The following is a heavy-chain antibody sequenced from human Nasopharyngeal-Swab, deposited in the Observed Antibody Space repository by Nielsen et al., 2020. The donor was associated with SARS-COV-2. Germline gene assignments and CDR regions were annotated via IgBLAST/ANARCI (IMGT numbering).Heavy chain of an antibody. CDR2: ISSSSSYI. V-gene: IGHV3-21*01. CDR3: ARDTIAVAENWFDP. J-gene: IGHJ5*02. CDR1: GFTFSSYS. Sequence: GESLKISCAASGFTFSSYSLNWVRQAPGKGLEWVSSISSSSSYIYYADSVKGRFTISRDNAKNSLYLQMNSLRAGDTAVYYCARDTIAVAENWFDPWGQGTLVTVSS. D-gene: IGHD6-19*01.